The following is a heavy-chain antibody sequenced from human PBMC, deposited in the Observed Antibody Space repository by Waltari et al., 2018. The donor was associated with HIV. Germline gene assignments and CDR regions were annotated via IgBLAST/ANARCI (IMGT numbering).Heavy chain of an antibody. CDR3: VRGNWNYGDYYYGMEG. Sequence: QVQLHQWGTGLLKPSETLSLTCAVYSGSFNVYYWTWVRQRPGKGLEWIGEISHSGTTNYNPSLKSRVTISVDTSKNQFSLRLRSVTAKDSATYFCVRGNWNYGDYYYGMEGWGQGTIVTVSS. CDR1: SGSFNVYY. D-gene: IGHD1-7*01. V-gene: IGHV4-34*01. CDR2: ISHSGTT. J-gene: IGHJ6*02.